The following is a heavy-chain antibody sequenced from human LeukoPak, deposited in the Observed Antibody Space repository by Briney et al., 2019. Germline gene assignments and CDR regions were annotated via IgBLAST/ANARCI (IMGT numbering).Heavy chain of an antibody. CDR2: IFYSRST. Sequence: PSETLSLTCTVSGGSISTSSYYWGWVRQPPGKGLEWIGNIFYSRSTDYSPSLKSQVTLSLHPSMNQVSPKLNSVTGADTVGHYCAKSHGYGLVEPWGQGTMVTVSS. CDR3: AKSHGYGLVEP. D-gene: IGHD2-2*01. CDR1: GGSISTSSYY. V-gene: IGHV4-39*07. J-gene: IGHJ3*01.